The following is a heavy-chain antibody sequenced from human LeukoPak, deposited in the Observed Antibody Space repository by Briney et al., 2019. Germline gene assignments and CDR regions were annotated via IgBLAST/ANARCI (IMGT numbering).Heavy chain of an antibody. V-gene: IGHV4-34*01. D-gene: IGHD6-19*01. J-gene: IGHJ4*02. Sequence: PSETLSLTCAVYGGSFSGYYWSWIRQPPGKGLEWIGEINHSGSTNYNPSLKSRVTISVDTSKNQFSLKLSSVTAADTAVYDCAREAGSGWYGGTRREFDSWGQGTLVTVSS. CDR3: AREAGSGWYGGTRREFDS. CDR1: GGSFSGYY. CDR2: INHSGST.